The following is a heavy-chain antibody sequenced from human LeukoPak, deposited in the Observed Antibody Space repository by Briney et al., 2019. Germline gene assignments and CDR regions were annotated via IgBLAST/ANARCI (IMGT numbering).Heavy chain of an antibody. Sequence: PSETLSLTCTVSGGSISSSGHYWSWIRQHPGKGLEWIGNIYYNGSTNYNPSLKSRLSISLDTAKNQISLKLSSVTAADTAVYYCARDRHIAVFGVVPHRWFDPWGQGALVTVSS. J-gene: IGHJ5*02. D-gene: IGHD3-3*01. CDR1: GGSISSSGHY. CDR3: ARDRHIAVFGVVPHRWFDP. CDR2: IYYNGST. V-gene: IGHV4-31*03.